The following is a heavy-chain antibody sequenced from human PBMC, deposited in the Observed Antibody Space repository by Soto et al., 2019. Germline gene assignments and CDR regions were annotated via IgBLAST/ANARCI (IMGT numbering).Heavy chain of an antibody. CDR2: IYYSGST. CDR1: GGSSSSYY. J-gene: IGHJ6*02. CDR3: ARANRAYCGGDCYRYYYYYGMDV. D-gene: IGHD2-21*02. V-gene: IGHV4-59*08. Sequence: SETLSLTCTVSGGSSSSYYWSWIRQPPGKGLEWIGYIYYSGSTNYNPSLKSRVTISVDTSKNQFSLKLSSVTAADTAVYYCARANRAYCGGDCYRYYYYYGMDVWGQGTTVTVSS.